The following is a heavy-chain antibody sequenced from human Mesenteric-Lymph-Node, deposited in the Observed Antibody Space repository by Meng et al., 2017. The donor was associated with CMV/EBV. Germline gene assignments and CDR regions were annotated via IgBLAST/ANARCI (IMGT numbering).Heavy chain of an antibody. V-gene: IGHV1-69*02. D-gene: IGHD6-13*01. J-gene: IGHJ5*02. CDR1: GGTFSSYT. CDR2: IIPILGIA. Sequence: QVPLVQSGAEVKKPGPSAQVSCKASGGTFSSYTISWVRQAPGQGLEWMGRIIPILGIANYAQKCQGRVTITADKSTSTAYMELSSLRSEDTAVYYCAGGIAAAGSRWFDPWGQGTLVTVSS. CDR3: AGGIAAAGSRWFDP.